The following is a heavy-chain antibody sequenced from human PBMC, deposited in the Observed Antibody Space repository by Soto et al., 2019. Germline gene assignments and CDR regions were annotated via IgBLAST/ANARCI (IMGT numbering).Heavy chain of an antibody. Sequence: EVQLVESGGGLIQPGGSLRLSCAASGFTVSSDYMSWVRQAPGKGLEWVSVIYTGGSTYYADSVKGRFNFSRDNSKNTLYLQMNSLRAEDTAVYYCARAYGGNPALFDPWGQGTLVTVSS. V-gene: IGHV3-53*01. J-gene: IGHJ5*02. CDR3: ARAYGGNPALFDP. CDR1: GFTVSSDY. D-gene: IGHD4-17*01. CDR2: IYTGGST.